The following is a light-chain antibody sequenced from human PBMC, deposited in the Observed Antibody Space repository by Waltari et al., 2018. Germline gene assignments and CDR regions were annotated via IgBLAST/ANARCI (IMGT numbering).Light chain of an antibody. CDR3: SSYAGSNNGVV. Sequence: QSALTQPPSASGSPGQPVTISCPGTSSAVGGYNSVSWIQQPPGKAPKLVVYAVSKRPSGVPDRFSGSKSGNTASLTVSGLQAEDEADYYCSSYAGSNNGVVFGGGTKLTVL. CDR1: SSAVGGYNS. V-gene: IGLV2-8*01. J-gene: IGLJ2*01. CDR2: AVS.